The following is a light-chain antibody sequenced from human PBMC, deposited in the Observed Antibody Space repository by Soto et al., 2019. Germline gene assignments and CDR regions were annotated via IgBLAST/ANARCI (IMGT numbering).Light chain of an antibody. CDR3: GEYTARSTLV. V-gene: IGLV2-14*01. Sequence: QSALTQPASVSGSDGQSITIPCSGTMRDVGAYNLVSWYQQHPGTAPKLLIYEVLNPPSGISSRFSGSRSGNTASLTVSGLQSEDDGYYYSGEYTARSTLVFGGGTKLTVL. CDR1: MRDVGAYNL. J-gene: IGLJ3*02. CDR2: EVL.